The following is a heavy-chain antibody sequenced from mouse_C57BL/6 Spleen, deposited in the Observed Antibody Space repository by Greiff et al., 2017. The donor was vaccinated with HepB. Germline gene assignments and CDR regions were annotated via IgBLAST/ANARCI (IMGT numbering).Heavy chain of an antibody. V-gene: IGHV6-6*01. CDR1: GFTFSDAW. CDR3: TAGTDWFAY. Sequence: EVKLMESGGGLVQPGGSMKLSCAASGFTFSDAWMDWVRQSPEKGLEWVAEIRNKANNHATYYAESVKGRFTISRDDSKSSVYLQMNSLRAEDTGIYYCTAGTDWFAYWGQGTLVTVSA. D-gene: IGHD4-1*01. J-gene: IGHJ3*01. CDR2: IRNKANNHAT.